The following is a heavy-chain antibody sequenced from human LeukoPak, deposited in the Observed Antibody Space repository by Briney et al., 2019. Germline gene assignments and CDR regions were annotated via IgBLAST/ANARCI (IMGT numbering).Heavy chain of an antibody. V-gene: IGHV1-18*01. D-gene: IGHD6-6*01. CDR1: GYTFTNYA. CDR2: ISAYNGNT. Sequence: ASVKVSCKASGYTFTNYAISWVRQAPGQGLEWMGWISAYNGNTNYAQKLQGRVTMTTDTSTSTAYMELRSLRSDDTAVYYCARDISAYYFDYWGQGTLVTVSS. CDR3: ARDISAYYFDY. J-gene: IGHJ4*02.